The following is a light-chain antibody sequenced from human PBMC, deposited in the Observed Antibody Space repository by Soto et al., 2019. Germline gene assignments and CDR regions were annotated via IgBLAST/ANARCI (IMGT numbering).Light chain of an antibody. CDR2: KAS. V-gene: IGKV1-5*03. Sequence: DNQMNSSVSALSAYVGDRVTITCRASQSISSWLAWYQQKPGKAPKLLIYKASSLESGVPSRFSGSGSGTEFTLTISSLQPDDFATYYCQQYNSYSPWTFGHGTKVEIK. CDR1: QSISSW. J-gene: IGKJ1*01. CDR3: QQYNSYSPWT.